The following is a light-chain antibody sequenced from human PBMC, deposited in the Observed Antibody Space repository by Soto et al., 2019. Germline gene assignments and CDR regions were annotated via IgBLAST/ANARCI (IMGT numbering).Light chain of an antibody. CDR2: KAS. Sequence: DIQMTQSPSTLSASVGDSVTITCRASQTISIWLAWYQQKPGKAPKLLIYKASDLGSGVPSTFSGSASGTDFTLTISSLQPDDFATYYCLQYNSYPWTFGQGTKVEI. CDR3: LQYNSYPWT. V-gene: IGKV1-5*03. J-gene: IGKJ1*01. CDR1: QTISIW.